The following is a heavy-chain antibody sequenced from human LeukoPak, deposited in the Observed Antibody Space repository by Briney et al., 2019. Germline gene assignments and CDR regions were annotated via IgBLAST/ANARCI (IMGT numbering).Heavy chain of an antibody. J-gene: IGHJ4*02. D-gene: IGHD1-26*01. V-gene: IGHV4-59*08. CDR1: GGSISSYY. Sequence: PSETLSLTCTVSGGSISSYYWSWIRQPPGKGLEWIGYIYDSGSTNYNPSLKSRVTISIDTSKNQFSLKLSSVTAADTAVYYCARHMYSGRYCGTDYWGQGTLVTVSS. CDR2: IYDSGST. CDR3: ARHMYSGRYCGTDY.